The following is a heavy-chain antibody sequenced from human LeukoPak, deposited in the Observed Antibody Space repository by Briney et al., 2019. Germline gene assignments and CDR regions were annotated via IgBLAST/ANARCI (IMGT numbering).Heavy chain of an antibody. J-gene: IGHJ4*02. CDR1: GFTFSSHG. Sequence: GGSLRLSCAASGFTFSSHGMHWVRQAPGKGLEWVAVIWYDASNKYYADSVKGRYTVSRDNSKNMLYLQMNSLRAEDTAMYYGGKNLGKYGSNSKYFDYWGQGTVVTVSS. V-gene: IGHV3-33*06. CDR2: IWYDASNK. CDR3: GKNLGKYGSNSKYFDY. D-gene: IGHD4-23*01.